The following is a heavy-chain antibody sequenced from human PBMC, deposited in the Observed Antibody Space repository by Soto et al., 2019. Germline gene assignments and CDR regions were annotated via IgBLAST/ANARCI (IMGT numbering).Heavy chain of an antibody. CDR1: GASISSGGYY. D-gene: IGHD2-21*01. J-gene: IGHJ6*02. CDR2: IYYSGTT. Sequence: QVQLQESGPGLVKPSQTLSLTCSVSGASISSGGYYWNWIRQHPGKGLEWIGYIYYSGTTYYNPSLKSVVTTAVDTYKNQFSLKLSSVTAADTAVYYCAASCVGCGGFNYYGMDVWGQGTTVTVSS. V-gene: IGHV4-31*01. CDR3: AASCVGCGGFNYYGMDV.